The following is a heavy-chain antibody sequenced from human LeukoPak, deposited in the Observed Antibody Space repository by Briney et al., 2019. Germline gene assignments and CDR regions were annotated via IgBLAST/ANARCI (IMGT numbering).Heavy chain of an antibody. Sequence: GASVKVSCKASGYTFTSYYMRWVRQAPGQGLEWMGIINPSGGSTSYAQKFQERVTITRDMSTSTAYMELSSLRSEDTAVYCCAAEYYSSGWFGNYNWFDPWGQGTLVTVSS. V-gene: IGHV1-46*01. CDR1: GYTFTSYY. D-gene: IGHD6-19*01. CDR3: AAEYYSSGWFGNYNWFDP. CDR2: INPSGGST. J-gene: IGHJ5*02.